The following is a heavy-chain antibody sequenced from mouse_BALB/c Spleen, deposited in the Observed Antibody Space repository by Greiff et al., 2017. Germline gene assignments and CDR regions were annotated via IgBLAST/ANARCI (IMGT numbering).Heavy chain of an antibody. CDR2: INPSSGYT. Sequence: QVQLQQSGAELARPGASVKMSCKASGYTFTSYTMHWVKQRPGQGLEWIGYINPSSGYTNYNQKFKDKATLTADKSSSTAYMQLSSLTSEDSAVYYCGRVDEEVFDYWGQGTTLTVSS. V-gene: IGHV1-4*01. CDR1: GYTFTSYT. CDR3: GRVDEEVFDY. J-gene: IGHJ2*01.